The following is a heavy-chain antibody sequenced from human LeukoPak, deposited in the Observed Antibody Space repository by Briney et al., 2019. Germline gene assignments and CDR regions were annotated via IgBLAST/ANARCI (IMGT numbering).Heavy chain of an antibody. CDR1: GGSISSGGYS. CDR2: IYHSGST. CDR3: ARGNTMVRGVIITLPWFDP. J-gene: IGHJ5*02. D-gene: IGHD3-10*01. Sequence: SQTLSLTCAVSGGSISSGGYSRSWIRQPPGTGLEWIGYIYHSGSTYYNPSLKSRVTISVDRSKNQFSLKLSSVTAADTAVYYCARGNTMVRGVIITLPWFDPWGQGTLVTVSS. V-gene: IGHV4-30-2*01.